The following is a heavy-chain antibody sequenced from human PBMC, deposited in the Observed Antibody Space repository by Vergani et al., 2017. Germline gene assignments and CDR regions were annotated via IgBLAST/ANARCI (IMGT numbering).Heavy chain of an antibody. J-gene: IGHJ4*02. D-gene: IGHD3-10*01. Sequence: EVQLVESGGGVVQPGGSLRLSCAASGFTFDDYAMHWVRQAPGKGLEWVSLISGDGGSTYYADSVKGRFTISRDNSKNSLYLQMNSLRTEDTALYYCAKEMGPNYGSGTAPFDYWGQGTLVTVSS. CDR1: GFTFDDYA. CDR2: ISGDGGST. V-gene: IGHV3-43*02. CDR3: AKEMGPNYGSGTAPFDY.